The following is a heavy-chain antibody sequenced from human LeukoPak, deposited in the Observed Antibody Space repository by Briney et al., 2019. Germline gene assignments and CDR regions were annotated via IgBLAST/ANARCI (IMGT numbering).Heavy chain of an antibody. CDR3: AKVSTHYYDSSWGFDY. Sequence: PGGSLRLSCAASGFTFDDYAMHWVRQAPGKGLEWASGISWNSGSIGYADSVKGRFTISRDNAKNSLYLQMNSLRAEDTALYYCAKVSTHYYDSSWGFDYWGQGTLVTVSS. D-gene: IGHD3-22*01. CDR1: GFTFDDYA. V-gene: IGHV3-9*01. J-gene: IGHJ4*02. CDR2: ISWNSGSI.